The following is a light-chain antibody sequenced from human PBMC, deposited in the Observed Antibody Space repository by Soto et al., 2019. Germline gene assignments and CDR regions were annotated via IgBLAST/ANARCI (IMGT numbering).Light chain of an antibody. CDR3: QQSYIIPRT. CDR1: QSISSW. Sequence: DLQMTQSPSTLSASVGDRVTITCRASQSISSWWACYQQKPGKAPKLLFNAASNLQSGVPSRFSGSGSGTDFTLTISSLQPDDFATYYCQQSYIIPRTFGQGTKVDNK. J-gene: IGKJ1*01. CDR2: AAS. V-gene: IGKV1-39*01.